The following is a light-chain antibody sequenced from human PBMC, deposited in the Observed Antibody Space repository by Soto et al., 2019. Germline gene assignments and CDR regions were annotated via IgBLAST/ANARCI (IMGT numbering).Light chain of an antibody. CDR3: NSYRTVSTYV. Sequence: QSALTQPASVSGSPGQSITIACTGTSSDIGGYNCVSWYQQHPGKAPKLLIYDVGNRPSGVSNRFSGSKSGNTASLTISGLQAEDEAHYYCNSYRTVSTYVFGTGTTLTVL. CDR1: SSDIGGYNC. V-gene: IGLV2-14*01. J-gene: IGLJ1*01. CDR2: DVG.